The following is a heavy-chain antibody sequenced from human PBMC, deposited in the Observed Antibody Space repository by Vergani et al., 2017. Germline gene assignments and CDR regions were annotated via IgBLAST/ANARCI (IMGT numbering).Heavy chain of an antibody. CDR3: ARCIYSSSWYANYYYYYYMDV. Sequence: QVQLVESGGGVVQPGRSLRLSCAASGFTFSRYAMHWVRQAPGKGLEWVAVISYDGSNKYYADSVKGRFTISRDNSKNTLYLQMNSLRAEDTAVYYCARCIYSSSWYANYYYYYYMDVWGKGTTVTVSS. CDR2: ISYDGSNK. D-gene: IGHD6-13*01. CDR1: GFTFSRYA. J-gene: IGHJ6*03. V-gene: IGHV3-30-3*01.